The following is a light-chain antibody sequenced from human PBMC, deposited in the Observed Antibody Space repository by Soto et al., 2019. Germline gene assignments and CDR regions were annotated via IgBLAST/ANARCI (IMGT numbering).Light chain of an antibody. CDR3: CSYAGSYSLRV. V-gene: IGLV2-11*01. CDR1: DSDIGRYDY. Sequence: QSVLTQPRSVAGSPGQSVTISCTGTDSDIGRYDYVSWYQQHPGKAPKLLIYDVSQRPSGVPDRFSGSKSGNTASLTISGLQTDDEADYFCCSYAGSYSLRVFGIGTNLTVL. J-gene: IGLJ1*01. CDR2: DVS.